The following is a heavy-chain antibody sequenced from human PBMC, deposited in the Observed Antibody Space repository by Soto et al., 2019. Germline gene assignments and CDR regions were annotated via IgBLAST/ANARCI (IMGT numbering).Heavy chain of an antibody. J-gene: IGHJ5*02. CDR1: GDSITSGDHS. CDR3: ARGSWSFVRGILEP. Sequence: QVQLQESGPGLVKPSQTLSLTCTVSGDSITSGDHSWSWVRQAPGKGLEWIGYIFYTGSTYSSPSLKNRVSIAVDTSNNPFSLDLNSVTAADTAVYFCARGSWSFVRGILEPWGQGTLVTVSS. CDR2: IFYTGST. V-gene: IGHV4-30-4*01. D-gene: IGHD3-10*01.